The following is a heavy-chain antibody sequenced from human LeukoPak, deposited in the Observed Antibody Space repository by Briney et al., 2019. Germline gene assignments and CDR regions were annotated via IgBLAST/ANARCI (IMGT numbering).Heavy chain of an antibody. J-gene: IGHJ6*03. D-gene: IGHD3-10*01. CDR2: ISNSGDNT. CDR1: GFTFRNYA. Sequence: PGGSLRLSCAASGFTFRNYAMTRVRQAPGKGLECVSGISNSGDNTYYGDSVKGRFTISRDNSKNTLYLQMNSLRVEDTAVYYCAKGWGVGYYYYMDVWGKGTTVTVSS. CDR3: AKGWGVGYYYYMDV. V-gene: IGHV3-23*01.